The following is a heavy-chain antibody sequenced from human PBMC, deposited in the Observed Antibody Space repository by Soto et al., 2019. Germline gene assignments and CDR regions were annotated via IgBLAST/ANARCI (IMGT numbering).Heavy chain of an antibody. Sequence: SVKVSCKASGGTFSSYAICWVRQAPGQGLEWMGGIIPIFGTANYAQKFQGRVTITADESTSTAYMELSSLRSEDTAVYYCARDKSGSGSYYNAYYYYGMDVWGQGTTVTVSS. V-gene: IGHV1-69*13. CDR2: IIPIFGTA. D-gene: IGHD3-10*01. J-gene: IGHJ6*02. CDR1: GGTFSSYA. CDR3: ARDKSGSGSYYNAYYYYGMDV.